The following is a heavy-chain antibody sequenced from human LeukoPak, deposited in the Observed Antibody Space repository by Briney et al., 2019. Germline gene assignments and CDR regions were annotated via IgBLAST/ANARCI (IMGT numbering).Heavy chain of an antibody. V-gene: IGHV4-34*01. CDR3: ARTERCGTTCPLDY. CDR2: INHSGST. Sequence: SETLSLTCAVYGGSFRGYYWSWIRQPPGKGLEWIGEINHSGSTNYNPSLKSRVTISLDTSMKKFSLKLNSVTAADTAVYYCARTERCGTTCPLDYWGRGTLVTVSS. J-gene: IGHJ4*02. D-gene: IGHD2-2*01. CDR1: GGSFRGYY.